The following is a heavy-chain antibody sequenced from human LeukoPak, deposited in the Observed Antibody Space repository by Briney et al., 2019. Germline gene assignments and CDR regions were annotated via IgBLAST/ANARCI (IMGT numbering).Heavy chain of an antibody. CDR1: GGSFSGYY. Sequence: SETLSLTCAVYGGSFSGYYWSWIRQPPGKGLEWIGEINHSGSTNYNPSLKSRVTISVDTSKNQFSLKLSSVTAADTAVYYCARGVSRGAGLWGQGTLVTVSS. CDR2: INHSGST. J-gene: IGHJ4*02. CDR3: ARGVSRGAGL. V-gene: IGHV4-34*01. D-gene: IGHD3-10*01.